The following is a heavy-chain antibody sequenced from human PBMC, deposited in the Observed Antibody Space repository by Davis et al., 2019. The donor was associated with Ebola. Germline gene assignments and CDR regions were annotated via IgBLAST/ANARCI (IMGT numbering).Heavy chain of an antibody. V-gene: IGHV3-21*01. J-gene: IGHJ5*01. CDR1: GFPFTTYS. CDR3: ARDRDYYDSSAYHPKGWFDY. D-gene: IGHD3-22*01. Sequence: PGGSLRLSCAASGFPFTTYSMNWVRQAPGKGLEWVSSVTSYSDHIYYADSVKGRFTISRDNAKNSVYLQMSSLRVEDTAVYYCARDRDYYDSSAYHPKGWFDYWGQGTLVIVSS. CDR2: VTSYSDHI.